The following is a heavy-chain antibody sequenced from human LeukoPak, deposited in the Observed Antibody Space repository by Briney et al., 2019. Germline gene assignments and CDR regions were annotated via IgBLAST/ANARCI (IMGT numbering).Heavy chain of an antibody. CDR3: ARLYSNYGFGSGYFDL. J-gene: IGHJ2*01. V-gene: IGHV5-51*03. CDR2: FYPGDSDT. CDR1: GYSFTSYW. D-gene: IGHD4-11*01. Sequence: PGESLKISCKGSGYSFTSYWNGWLREFTGEGLEWLGIFYPGDSDTRYSPSFQGQVTISADKSISTAYLQWSSLKASDTAMYYCARLYSNYGFGSGYFDLWGRGTLVTVSS.